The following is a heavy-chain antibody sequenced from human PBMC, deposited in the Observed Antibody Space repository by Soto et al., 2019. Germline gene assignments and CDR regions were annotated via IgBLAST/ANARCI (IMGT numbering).Heavy chain of an antibody. Sequence: EVQLVESGGGLVKPGGSLRLSCAASGFTFRSFTMNWVRQAPGKGLEWVSTISSNSAYIYYTDALRGRFTITRDNAKNSLHLQMNCLRAEDTAVYYGTRDASRDSSARGWFDPLGPGTLVTVSS. J-gene: IGHJ5*02. V-gene: IGHV3-21*02. CDR1: GFTFRSFT. CDR3: TRDASRDSSARGWFDP. D-gene: IGHD6-13*01. CDR2: ISSNSAYI.